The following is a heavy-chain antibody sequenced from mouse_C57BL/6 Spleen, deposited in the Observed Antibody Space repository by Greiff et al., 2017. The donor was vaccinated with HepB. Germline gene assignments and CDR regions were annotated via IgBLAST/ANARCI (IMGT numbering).Heavy chain of an antibody. J-gene: IGHJ4*01. Sequence: EVKLVESGGGLVKPGGSLKLSCAASGFTFSDYGMHWVRQAPEKGLEWVAYISSGSSTIDYADTVKGRFTISRDNAKNTLCLQMTSLRSEDTAMYYCAWPLHYYGSSYYAMDYWGQGTSVTVSS. V-gene: IGHV5-17*01. D-gene: IGHD1-1*01. CDR2: ISSGSSTI. CDR3: AWPLHYYGSSYYAMDY. CDR1: GFTFSDYG.